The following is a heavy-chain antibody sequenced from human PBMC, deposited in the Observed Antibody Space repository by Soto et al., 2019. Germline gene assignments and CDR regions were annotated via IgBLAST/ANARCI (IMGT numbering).Heavy chain of an antibody. J-gene: IGHJ5*02. CDR1: GFTFSSYA. V-gene: IGHV3-23*01. CDR3: ASDDRIFGVVTPFNWFDP. CDR2: ISGSGGST. Sequence: GGSLRLSCAASGFTFSSYAMSWVHQAPGKGLEWVSAISGSGGSTYYADSVKGRFTISRDNSKNTLYLQMNSLRAEDTAVYYCASDDRIFGVVTPFNWFDPWGQGTLVTVSS. D-gene: IGHD3-3*02.